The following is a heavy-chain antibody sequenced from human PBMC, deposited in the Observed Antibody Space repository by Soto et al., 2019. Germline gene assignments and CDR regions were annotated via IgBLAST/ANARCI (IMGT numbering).Heavy chain of an antibody. J-gene: IGHJ4*02. CDR1: GFTFSGSA. Sequence: EVQLVESGGGLVQPGGSLKLSCAASGFTFSGSAMHWVRQASGKGLEWVGRIRSKTNTYATAYAASVKGRFTISRDDSKNTAYLQMNSLKTEDTAVYYYTSMVRGVIDYWGQGTLVTVSS. D-gene: IGHD3-10*01. CDR2: IRSKTNTYAT. V-gene: IGHV3-73*01. CDR3: TSMVRGVIDY.